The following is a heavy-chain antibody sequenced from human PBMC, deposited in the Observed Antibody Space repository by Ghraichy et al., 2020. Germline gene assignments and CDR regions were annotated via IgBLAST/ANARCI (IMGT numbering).Heavy chain of an antibody. Sequence: GGSLRLSCAASGFTVSSNYMSWVRQAPGKGLEWVSLVYSGGNTYYADSVKGRFTISRDNSKNTLYLQMNSLRAEDTAVYYCARVLGDFWSGLYWFDPWGQGTLVTVSS. CDR1: GFTVSSNY. D-gene: IGHD3-3*01. V-gene: IGHV3-53*01. CDR2: VYSGGNT. CDR3: ARVLGDFWSGLYWFDP. J-gene: IGHJ5*02.